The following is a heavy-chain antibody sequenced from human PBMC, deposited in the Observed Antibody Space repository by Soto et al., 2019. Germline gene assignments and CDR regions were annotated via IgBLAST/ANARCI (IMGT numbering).Heavy chain of an antibody. Sequence: ASVKVSCKASGYTFTGYYMHWVRQAPGQGLEWMGWINPNSGGTNYAQKLQGWVTMTRDTSISTAYMELSRLRSDDTAVYYCARDGLGYCSSTSCSYYYGMDVWGQGTTVTVSS. CDR2: INPNSGGT. CDR3: ARDGLGYCSSTSCSYYYGMDV. J-gene: IGHJ6*02. V-gene: IGHV1-2*04. D-gene: IGHD2-2*01. CDR1: GYTFTGYY.